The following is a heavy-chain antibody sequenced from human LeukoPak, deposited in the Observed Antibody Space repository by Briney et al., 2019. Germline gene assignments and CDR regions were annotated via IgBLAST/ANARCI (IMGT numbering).Heavy chain of an antibody. CDR1: GYLLIQYY. J-gene: IGHJ4*02. CDR2: ISPNSGGT. V-gene: IGHV1-2*02. Sequence: GASVKVSCKASGYLLIQYYMHWVPQAPGQGLEWIGWISPNSGGTKYVEKFQGRVNMTRDTSITTVYMELSGLSFDDTAVYYCERGGGRYSGDYWGQGTLVIVSS. CDR3: ERGGGRYSGDY. D-gene: IGHD1-26*01.